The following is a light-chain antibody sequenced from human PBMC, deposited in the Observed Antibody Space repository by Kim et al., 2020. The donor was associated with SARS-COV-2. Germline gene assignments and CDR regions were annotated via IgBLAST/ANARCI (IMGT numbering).Light chain of an antibody. Sequence: SSELTQDPAVSVALGQTVRITCQGDSLRSYYASWYQQKPGQAPVLVIYGKNNRPSGIPDRFSGSSSGNTASLTITGAQAEDEADYYCNSRDSSGNHPAVFGTGTKVTVL. CDR2: GKN. J-gene: IGLJ1*01. CDR1: SLRSYY. CDR3: NSRDSSGNHPAV. V-gene: IGLV3-19*01.